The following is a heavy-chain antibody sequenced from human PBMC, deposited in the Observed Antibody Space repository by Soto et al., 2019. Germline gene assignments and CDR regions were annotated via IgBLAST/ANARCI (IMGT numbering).Heavy chain of an antibody. V-gene: IGHV3-49*03. CDR1: GFTFGDYA. J-gene: IGHJ4*02. Sequence: PGGSLRLSCTASGFTFGDYAMSWFRQAPGKGLEWVGFIRSKAYGGTTEYAASVKGRFTISRDDSKSIAYLQMNSLKTEDTAVYYCTRDDVTGTKNIAVAGIDYWGQGTLVTVS. D-gene: IGHD6-19*01. CDR2: IRSKAYGGTT. CDR3: TRDDVTGTKNIAVAGIDY.